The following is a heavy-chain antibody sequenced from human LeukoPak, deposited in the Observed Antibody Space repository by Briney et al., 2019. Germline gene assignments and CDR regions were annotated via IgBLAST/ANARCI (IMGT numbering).Heavy chain of an antibody. CDR1: GFTFSSYE. CDR2: ISSSGSTI. V-gene: IGHV3-48*03. Sequence: GGSLRLSCAASGFTFSSYETNWVRQAPGKGLEWVSYISSSGSTIYYADSVKGRFTISRDNAKNSLYLQMNSLRAEDTAVYYCARETEIAVAGRYFDYWGQGTLVTVSS. D-gene: IGHD6-19*01. CDR3: ARETEIAVAGRYFDY. J-gene: IGHJ4*02.